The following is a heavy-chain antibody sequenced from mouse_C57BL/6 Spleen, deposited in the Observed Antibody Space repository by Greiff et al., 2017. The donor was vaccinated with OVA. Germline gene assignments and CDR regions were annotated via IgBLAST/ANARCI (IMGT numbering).Heavy chain of an antibody. V-gene: IGHV1-52*01. CDR1: GYTFTSYW. J-gene: IGHJ4*01. Sequence: QVQLQQPGAELVRPGSSVKLSCKASGYTFTSYWMHWVKQRPKQGLEWIGNIDPSDSEPHYNQKFKDKATLTVDKSSSTAYMQLSSLTSEDSAVYYCARERDSSFYAMDYWGQGTSVTVSS. D-gene: IGHD1-1*01. CDR2: IDPSDSEP. CDR3: ARERDSSFYAMDY.